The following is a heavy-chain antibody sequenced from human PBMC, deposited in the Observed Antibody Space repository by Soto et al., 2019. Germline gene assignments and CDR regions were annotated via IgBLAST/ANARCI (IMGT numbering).Heavy chain of an antibody. CDR1: GITLSWFS. CDR3: SRRAPKRQPTVNSFDV. CDR2: ISSSGSTL. J-gene: IGHJ3*01. V-gene: IGHV3-48*02. Sequence: GGSLRLSCGGSGITLSWFSMSWVRRAPGKGLEWISYISSSGSTLYYAESVKGRFTISRDNVENSLYLQMNSLTNEDTSVYYCSRRAPKRQPTVNSFDVWGQGAMVTVSS. D-gene: IGHD3-16*02.